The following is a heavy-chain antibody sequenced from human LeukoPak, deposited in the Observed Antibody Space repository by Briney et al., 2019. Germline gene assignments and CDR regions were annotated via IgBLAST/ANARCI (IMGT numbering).Heavy chain of an antibody. Sequence: ASVKVSCKASGYTFTDYYIHWVRQAPGQGLEWMGIINPSGGSTSYAQKFQGRVTMTRDTSTSTVYMELSSLRSEDTAVYYCARGLKFGELWLSPKDNWFDPWGQGTLVTVSS. D-gene: IGHD3-10*01. V-gene: IGHV1-46*01. CDR2: INPSGGST. CDR1: GYTFTDYY. CDR3: ARGLKFGELWLSPKDNWFDP. J-gene: IGHJ5*02.